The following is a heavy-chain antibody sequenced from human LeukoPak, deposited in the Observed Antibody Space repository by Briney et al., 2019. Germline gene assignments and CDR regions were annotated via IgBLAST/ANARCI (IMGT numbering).Heavy chain of an antibody. Sequence: SETLSLTCTVSGGSISSYYWSWIRQPPGKGLEWIGYIYYSGSTNYNPSLKSRVTISVDTSKNQFSLKLSSVTAAHTAVYYCARGGVYGSGGYYFDYWGQGTLVTVSS. D-gene: IGHD3-10*01. CDR2: IYYSGST. J-gene: IGHJ4*02. CDR1: GGSISSYY. V-gene: IGHV4-59*01. CDR3: ARGGVYGSGGYYFDY.